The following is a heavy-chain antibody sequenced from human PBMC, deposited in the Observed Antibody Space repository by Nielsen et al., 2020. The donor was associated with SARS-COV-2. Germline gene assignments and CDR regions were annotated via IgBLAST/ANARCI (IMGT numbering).Heavy chain of an antibody. Sequence: ASVKVSCKASGYTFTSYYMHWVRQAPGQGLEWMGWISAYNGNTNYAQKLQGRVTMTTDTSTSTAYMELRSLRSDDTAVYYCARVRYSYGKNWFDPWGQGTLVTVSS. D-gene: IGHD5-18*01. J-gene: IGHJ5*02. V-gene: IGHV1-18*04. CDR1: GYTFTSYY. CDR3: ARVRYSYGKNWFDP. CDR2: ISAYNGNT.